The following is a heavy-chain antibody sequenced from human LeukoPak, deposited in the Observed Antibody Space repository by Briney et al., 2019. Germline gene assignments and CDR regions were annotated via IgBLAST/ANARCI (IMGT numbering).Heavy chain of an antibody. V-gene: IGHV3-9*01. Sequence: GGSLRLSCAASGFTFSSYNMNWVRQAPGKGLEWVSGISWNSGSIGYADSVKGRFTISRDNAKNSLYLQMNSLRAEDTALYYCAKDIRAVAGTSYFQHWGQGTLVTVSS. CDR3: AKDIRAVAGTSYFQH. J-gene: IGHJ1*01. CDR1: GFTFSSYN. D-gene: IGHD6-19*01. CDR2: ISWNSGSI.